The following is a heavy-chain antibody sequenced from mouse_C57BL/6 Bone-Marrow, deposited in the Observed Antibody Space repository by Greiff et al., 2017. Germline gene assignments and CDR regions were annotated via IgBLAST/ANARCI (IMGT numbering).Heavy chain of an antibody. CDR2: IRLKSDNYAT. CDR3: TGSLGYAMDY. CDR1: GFTFSNYW. J-gene: IGHJ4*01. Sequence: EVMLVESGGGLVQPGGSMKLSCVASGFTFSNYWMNWVRQSPEKGLEWVAQIRLKSDNYATHYAESVKGRFTISRDDSKSSVYLQMNNLRAEDTGIYYCTGSLGYAMDYWGQGTSVTVSS. V-gene: IGHV6-3*01. D-gene: IGHD6-2*01.